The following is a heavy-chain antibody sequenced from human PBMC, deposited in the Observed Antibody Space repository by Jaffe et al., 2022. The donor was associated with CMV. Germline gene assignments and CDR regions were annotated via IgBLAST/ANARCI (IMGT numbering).Heavy chain of an antibody. J-gene: IGHJ4*02. V-gene: IGHV4-59*01. CDR3: ARYGAPGRYYFDY. CDR1: GGSISSYY. Sequence: QVQLQESGPGLVKPSETLSLTCTVSGGSISSYYWSWIRQPPGKGLEWIGYIYYSGSTNYNPSLKSRVTISVDTSKNQFSLKLSSVTAADTAVYYCARYGAPGRYYFDYWGQGTLVTVSS. D-gene: IGHD4-17*01. CDR2: IYYSGST.